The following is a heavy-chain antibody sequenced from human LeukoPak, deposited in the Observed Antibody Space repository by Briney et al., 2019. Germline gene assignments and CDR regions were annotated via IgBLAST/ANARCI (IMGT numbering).Heavy chain of an antibody. D-gene: IGHD4-17*01. J-gene: IGHJ4*02. CDR2: ISHDGSNK. V-gene: IGHV3-30-3*01. CDR1: GFTFSSYA. CDR3: ARDFTTVTTN. Sequence: GRSLRLSCAASGFTFSSYAMHWVRQAPGKGLEWVAVISHDGSNKYYADSVKGRFTISRDNSKNTLYLQMNSLRAEDTAVYYCARDFTTVTTNWGQGTLVTVSS.